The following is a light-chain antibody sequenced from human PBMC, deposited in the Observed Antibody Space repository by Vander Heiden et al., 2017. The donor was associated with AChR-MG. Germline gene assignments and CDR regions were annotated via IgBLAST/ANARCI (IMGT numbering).Light chain of an antibody. CDR3: CSYAGSSTWV. CDR2: EVS. Sequence: QSALTHPASVSGCPGQSITISCTGTSSDVGSYNLVSWYQQHPGKAPKLMIYEVSKRPSGVSNRFSGSKSGNTASLTISGLQAEDEADYYCCSYAGSSTWVFGGGTKLTAL. CDR1: SSDVGSYNL. J-gene: IGLJ3*02. V-gene: IGLV2-23*02.